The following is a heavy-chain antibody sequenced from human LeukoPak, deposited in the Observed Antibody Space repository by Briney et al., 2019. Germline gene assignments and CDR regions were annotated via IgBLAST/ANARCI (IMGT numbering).Heavy chain of an antibody. D-gene: IGHD3-22*01. V-gene: IGHV3-21*01. Sequence: GGSLRPSCAASGFTFSSYSMNWVRQAPGKGLEWVSSISSGSSYIYYADSVKGRFTISRDNAKNSLYLQMNSLRAEDTAVYYCARDRRSGSYDSTDASDYWGQGTLVTVSS. CDR1: GFTFSSYS. J-gene: IGHJ4*02. CDR3: ARDRRSGSYDSTDASDY. CDR2: ISSGSSYI.